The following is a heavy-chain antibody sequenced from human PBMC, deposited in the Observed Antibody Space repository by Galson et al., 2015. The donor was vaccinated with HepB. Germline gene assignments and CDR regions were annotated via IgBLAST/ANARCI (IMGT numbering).Heavy chain of an antibody. J-gene: IGHJ4*02. CDR2: INPNSGDT. CDR1: GYTFNGYY. V-gene: IGHV1-2*02. D-gene: IGHD2-15*01. Sequence: SVKVSCKASGYTFNGYYIYWVRQAPGQGLEWMGSINPNSGDTNYAQKFQGRVTMTRDTSISTAYLELSGLRSDDTAVYFCATDGYYSGANYYSETIWGQGTLVTVPS. CDR3: ATDGYYSGANYYSETI.